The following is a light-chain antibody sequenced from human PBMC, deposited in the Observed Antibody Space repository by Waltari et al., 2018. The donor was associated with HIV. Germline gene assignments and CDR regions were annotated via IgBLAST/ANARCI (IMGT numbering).Light chain of an antibody. J-gene: IGKJ4*01. CDR2: DAS. CDR3: QQRNNWPPVT. V-gene: IGKV3-11*01. Sequence: EIVLTQSPSTLSLSPGERATLSCRASQSVSSYLAWYQQEHGQAPRPLIYDASNTAICIPVRFSGSGAGTDVTLTIRSLEPEEFAVYYCQQRNNWPPVTFGGGTKVEIK. CDR1: QSVSSY.